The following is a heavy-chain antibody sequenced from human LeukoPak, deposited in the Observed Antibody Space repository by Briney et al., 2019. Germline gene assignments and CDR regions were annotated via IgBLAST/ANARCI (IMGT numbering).Heavy chain of an antibody. CDR2: MNPNSGST. J-gene: IGHJ6*02. V-gene: IGHV1-8*01. Sequence: ASVKVSCKASGYTFTSYDINWVRQATGQGLEWMGWMNPNSGSTGYAQKFQGRVTMTRNTSISTAYMELSSLRSEDTAVYYCARLGYCSGGSCRWYYGMDVWGQGTTVTVSS. CDR1: GYTFTSYD. D-gene: IGHD2-15*01. CDR3: ARLGYCSGGSCRWYYGMDV.